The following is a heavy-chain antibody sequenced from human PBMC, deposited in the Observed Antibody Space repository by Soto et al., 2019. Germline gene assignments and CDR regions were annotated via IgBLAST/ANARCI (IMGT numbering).Heavy chain of an antibody. CDR3: ARDPYCTSSSCYGNWFDP. J-gene: IGHJ5*02. Sequence: PGGSLRLSCATSGFTFSDSYMTWIRQAPGRGLEWVSYINGGGNIIFYADSVKGRFTISRDNAKNSLYLEMNNLRVEDTAIYFCARDPYCTSSSCYGNWFDPWGQGTQVTVSS. CDR2: INGGGNII. V-gene: IGHV3-11*01. CDR1: GFTFSDSY. D-gene: IGHD2-2*01.